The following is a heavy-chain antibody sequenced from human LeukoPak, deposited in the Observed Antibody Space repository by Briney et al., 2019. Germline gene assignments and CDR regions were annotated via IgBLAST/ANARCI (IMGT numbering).Heavy chain of an antibody. CDR3: AKNWNYPDH. J-gene: IGHJ4*02. CDR2: ISYDGSNK. CDR1: GFTFSSYG. D-gene: IGHD1-1*01. Sequence: GGSLRLSCAASGFTFSSYGMHWVRQAPGKGLEWVAVISYDGSNKYYADSVKGRFTISRDNSKNPLYLQMNSLRAEDTAGYYCAKNWNYPDHWGQGTLVTVSS. V-gene: IGHV3-30*18.